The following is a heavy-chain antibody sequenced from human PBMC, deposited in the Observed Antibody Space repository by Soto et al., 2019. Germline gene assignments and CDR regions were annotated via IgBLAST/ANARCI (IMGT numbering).Heavy chain of an antibody. V-gene: IGHV4-59*08. J-gene: IGHJ5*02. CDR2: IYFTGST. D-gene: IGHD2-15*01. CDR3: ARQCRGVTCHWFVP. Sequence: SETLSLTCTVSXESMSSHYWNWVRQTPGKGLEWIGCIYFTGSTIYNPSLKSRVTISVDTSKNQFSLTLTSVTAADTAVYYCARQCRGVTCHWFVPWGQGTLVTVSS. CDR1: XESMSSHY.